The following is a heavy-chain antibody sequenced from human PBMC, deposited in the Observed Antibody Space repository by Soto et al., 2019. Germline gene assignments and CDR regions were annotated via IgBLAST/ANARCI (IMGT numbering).Heavy chain of an antibody. CDR1: GFSLSTSGVG. V-gene: IGHV2-5*02. CDR3: AHRPSNQLVLRLWFDP. J-gene: IGHJ5*02. Sequence: ESGSTLVNPTQTLTLTCTFSGFSLSTSGVGVGWIRQPPGKALEWLALIYWDDDKRYSPSLKSRLTITKDTSKNQVVLTMTNMDPVDTATYYCAHRPSNQLVLRLWFDPWGQGTLVTVSS. D-gene: IGHD6-13*01. CDR2: IYWDDDK.